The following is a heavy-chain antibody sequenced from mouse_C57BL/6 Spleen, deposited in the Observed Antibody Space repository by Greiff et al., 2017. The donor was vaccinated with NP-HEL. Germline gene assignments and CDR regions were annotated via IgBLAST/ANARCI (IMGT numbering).Heavy chain of an antibody. D-gene: IGHD2-4*01. V-gene: IGHV1-54*01. CDR3: ARDYDYGGFDY. CDR1: GYAFTNYL. CDR2: INPGSGGT. Sequence: QVQLKQSGAELVRPGTSVKVSCKASGYAFTNYLIEWVKQRPGQGLEWIGVINPGSGGTNYNEKFKGKATLTADKSSSTAYMQLSSLTSEDSAVEFGARDYDYGGFDYWGQGTTLTVSS. J-gene: IGHJ2*01.